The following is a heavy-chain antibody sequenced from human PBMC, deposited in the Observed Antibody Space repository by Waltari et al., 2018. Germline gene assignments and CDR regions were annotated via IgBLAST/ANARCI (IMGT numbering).Heavy chain of an antibody. CDR3: ARHCLRWRLPYFFDY. J-gene: IGHJ4*02. Sequence: QVQLQESGPGLVKPSETLSLTCTVSGGSISSHYWSWIRQPPGKGLEWIGYIYYSGSTNYHPSLQSRVTISVYTSQHQFSLQLGSLTAAAPAFYYLARHCLRWRLPYFFDYWGQGTLVTVSS. CDR1: GGSISSHY. V-gene: IGHV4-59*11. CDR2: IYYSGST. D-gene: IGHD4-17*01.